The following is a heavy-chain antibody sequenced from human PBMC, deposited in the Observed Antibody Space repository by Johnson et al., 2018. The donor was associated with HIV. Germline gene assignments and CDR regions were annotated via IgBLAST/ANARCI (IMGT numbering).Heavy chain of an antibody. Sequence: VQLVESGGGLVQPGGSLRLSCAASGFTVSSNYMNWVRQAPGQGLEWVSVIYSGGRTYYADSVKGRFTISRDNSKNTVYLQMNSLRAEDTAVYYCARVGQLARTHAFDIWGQGTMVTVSS. V-gene: IGHV3-66*02. CDR1: GFTVSSNY. J-gene: IGHJ3*02. CDR3: ARVGQLARTHAFDI. CDR2: IYSGGRT. D-gene: IGHD6-13*01.